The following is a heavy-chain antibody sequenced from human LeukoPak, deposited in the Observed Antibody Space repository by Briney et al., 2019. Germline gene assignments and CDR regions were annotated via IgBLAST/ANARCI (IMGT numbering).Heavy chain of an antibody. CDR2: IRANSNMR. Sequence: QSGGSLRLSCAASGFSFSDFTMNWVRQAPGKGLEWVSGIRANSNMRLYLESVRGRFTISRDNSKNTLFLQMDSLRVDDTAVYFCAKDQEDRGYPSSFDFWGQGTLVTVSS. V-gene: IGHV3-23*01. CDR1: GFSFSDFT. J-gene: IGHJ4*02. D-gene: IGHD2-15*01. CDR3: AKDQEDRGYPSSFDF.